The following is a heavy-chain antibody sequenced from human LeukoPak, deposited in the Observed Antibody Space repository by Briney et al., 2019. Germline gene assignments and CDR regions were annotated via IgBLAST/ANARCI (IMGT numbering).Heavy chain of an antibody. CDR3: ARGALIYYYYYYMDV. D-gene: IGHD1-26*01. V-gene: IGHV3-48*03. J-gene: IGHJ6*03. CDR1: GFTFSSYE. CDR2: ISSSGSTI. Sequence: PGGSLRLSCAASGFTFSSYEMNWVRQAPGKGLEWVSYISSSGSTIYYADFVKGRFTISRDNAKNSLYLQMNSLRAEDTAVYYCARGALIYYYYYYMDVWGKGTTVTISS.